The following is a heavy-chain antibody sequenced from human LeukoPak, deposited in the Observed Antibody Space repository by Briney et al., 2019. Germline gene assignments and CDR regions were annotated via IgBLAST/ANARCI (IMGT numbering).Heavy chain of an antibody. D-gene: IGHD2-15*01. V-gene: IGHV4-59*01. CDR2: IYYSGST. Sequence: SETLSLTCTVSGGSISSYYWSWIRQPPGKGLEWIGYIYYSGSTNHNPSLKSRVTISVDTSKNQFSLKLSSVPAADTAVYYCARDRGVCSGGSCYSRFYYGMDVWGQGTTVTVSS. CDR1: GGSISSYY. J-gene: IGHJ6*02. CDR3: ARDRGVCSGGSCYSRFYYGMDV.